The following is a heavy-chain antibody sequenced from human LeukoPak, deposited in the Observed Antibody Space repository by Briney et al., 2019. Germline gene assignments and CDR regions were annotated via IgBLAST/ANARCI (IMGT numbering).Heavy chain of an antibody. CDR2: IKQDGSEK. V-gene: IGHV3-7*05. CDR3: SLEGSSWYRYFQH. Sequence: PGGSLRLSCAAPGFTFSSYWMSWVRQAPGKGLEWVANIKQDGSEKYYVDSVKGRFTISRDNAKNSLYLQMNSLRAEDTAVYYSSLEGSSWYRYFQHWGQGTLVTVSS. J-gene: IGHJ1*01. CDR1: GFTFSSYW. D-gene: IGHD6-13*01.